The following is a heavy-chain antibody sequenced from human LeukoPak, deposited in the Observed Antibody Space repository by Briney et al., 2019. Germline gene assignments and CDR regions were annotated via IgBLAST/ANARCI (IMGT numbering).Heavy chain of an antibody. J-gene: IGHJ5*02. CDR1: GFTVSSNY. D-gene: IGHD2-2*01. Sequence: GGSLRLSCAASGFTVSSNYMSWVRQAPGKGLEWVSVIYSGGSTYYADSVKGRFTISRDNSKNTLYLQMNSLRAEDTAVYYCARDLRYCSGTSCYNWFDPWGQGTLVTVSS. CDR3: ARDLRYCSGTSCYNWFDP. CDR2: IYSGGST. V-gene: IGHV3-66*02.